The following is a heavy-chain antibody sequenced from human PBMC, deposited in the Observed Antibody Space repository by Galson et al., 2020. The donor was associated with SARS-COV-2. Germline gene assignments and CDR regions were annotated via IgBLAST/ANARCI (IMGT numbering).Heavy chain of an antibody. CDR1: GGPISSSSYY. CDR2: IYYSGST. CDR3: ARLGVLLWFGESYYYYGMDV. D-gene: IGHD3-10*01. J-gene: IGHJ6*02. V-gene: IGHV4-39*01. Sequence: LETLSLTCPVSGGPISSSSYYWGWIRQPPGKGLEWIGSIYYSGSTYYNPSLKSRVTISVDTSKNQFSLKLSSVTAADTAVYYCARLGVLLWFGESYYYYGMDVWGQGTTVTVSS.